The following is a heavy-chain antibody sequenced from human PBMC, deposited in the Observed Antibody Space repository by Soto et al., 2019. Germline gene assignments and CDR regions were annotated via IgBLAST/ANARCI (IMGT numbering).Heavy chain of an antibody. CDR3: ARDRLSIAVGGVNDAFDI. CDR2: ISASSSTI. CDR1: GFTFSIHG. D-gene: IGHD6-19*01. J-gene: IGHJ3*02. V-gene: IGHV3-48*02. Sequence: GSLRLSCAASGFTFSIHGMNWVRQAPGKGLEWLSYISASSSTIYHADSVKGRFTISRDSAKNSLYLQMNSLGDEDTAVYYCARDRLSIAVGGVNDAFDIWGQGTTVTVSS.